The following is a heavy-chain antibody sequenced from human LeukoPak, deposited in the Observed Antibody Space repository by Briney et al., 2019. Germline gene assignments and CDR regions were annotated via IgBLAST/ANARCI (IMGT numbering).Heavy chain of an antibody. CDR1: GYSFTSYW. Sequence: GESLKISCKGTGYSFTSYWIGWVRQMPGKGLEWMGMIYPGDSDIRYSPSFQGQVTISADKYISTAYLQWSSLKASGTAMYYCARQFGGNSEFDYWGQGTLVTVSS. CDR3: ARQFGGNSEFDY. CDR2: IYPGDSDI. D-gene: IGHD4-23*01. V-gene: IGHV5-51*01. J-gene: IGHJ4*02.